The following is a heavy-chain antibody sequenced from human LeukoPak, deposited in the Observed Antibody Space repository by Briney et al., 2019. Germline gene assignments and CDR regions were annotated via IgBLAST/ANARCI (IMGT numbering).Heavy chain of an antibody. V-gene: IGHV3-74*01. CDR3: ARDLGYYRADY. CDR1: GFTFSSHW. CDR2: INSDGRDT. Sequence: GGSLRLSCAASGFTFSSHWMHWVRQAPGEGLVWVSRINSDGRDTRYADSVKGRITISRDNAKNTLYLQMNSLRAEDTAVYYCARDLGYYRADYWGQGTLVTVSS. D-gene: IGHD1-26*01. J-gene: IGHJ4*02.